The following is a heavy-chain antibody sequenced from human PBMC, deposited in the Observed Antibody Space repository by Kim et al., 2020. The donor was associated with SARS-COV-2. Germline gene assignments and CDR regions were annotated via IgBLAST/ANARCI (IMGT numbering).Heavy chain of an antibody. CDR1: GFTFSSYA. Sequence: GGSLRLSCAASGFTFSSYAMSWVRKDPGKGLEWVSAISGSGGSTYYAVSVKGRFTISRDNSKNTLYLQMISLRAEDTAVYYCAKVRYFDWTIRLRDFDYWGQGTLVTVSS. CDR2: ISGSGGST. CDR3: AKVRYFDWTIRLRDFDY. D-gene: IGHD3-9*01. V-gene: IGHV3-23*01. J-gene: IGHJ4*02.